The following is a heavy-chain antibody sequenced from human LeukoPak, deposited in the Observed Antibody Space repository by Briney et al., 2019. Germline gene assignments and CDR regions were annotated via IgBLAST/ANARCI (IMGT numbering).Heavy chain of an antibody. D-gene: IGHD2-21*02. CDR2: IYQSGST. CDR3: ARDSGGDLYARPDAFDI. V-gene: IGHV4-30-2*01. Sequence: SETLSLTCTVSGGPITSGGYYWSWIRQPPGKGLEWIRYIYQSGSTYYNPSLKSRVTISVDRSKNQFSLRLSSVTAADTAVYYCARDSGGDLYARPDAFDIWGQGTMVTVSS. CDR1: GGPITSGGYY. J-gene: IGHJ3*02.